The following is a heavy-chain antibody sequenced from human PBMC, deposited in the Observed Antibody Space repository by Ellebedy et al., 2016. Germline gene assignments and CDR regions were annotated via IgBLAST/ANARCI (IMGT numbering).Heavy chain of an antibody. CDR2: IYPGDSDT. CDR3: ARRAGTIFTRRRGYFQH. CDR1: GYSFTSYW. J-gene: IGHJ1*01. D-gene: IGHD3-9*01. V-gene: IGHV5-51*01. Sequence: GESLKISCKGSGYSFTSYWIGWVRQMPGKGLEWMGIIYPGDSDTRYSPSFQGQVTISADKSISTAYLQWSSLKASDTAMYYCARRAGTIFTRRRGYFQHWGQGTLVTVSS.